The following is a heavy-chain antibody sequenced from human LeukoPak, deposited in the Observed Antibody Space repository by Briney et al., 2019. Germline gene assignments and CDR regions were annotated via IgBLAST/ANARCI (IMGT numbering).Heavy chain of an antibody. CDR2: IYHSGST. CDR1: GYSISSGYY. V-gene: IGHV4-38-2*02. CDR3: ARDRPHMGP. J-gene: IGHJ5*02. Sequence: SETLSLTCTVSGYSISSGYYWGWIRQPPGKGLEWIGSIYHSGSTYYNPSLKSRVTISVDTSKNQFSLKLSSVTAADTAVYYCARDRPHMGPWGQGTLVTVSS. D-gene: IGHD6-6*01.